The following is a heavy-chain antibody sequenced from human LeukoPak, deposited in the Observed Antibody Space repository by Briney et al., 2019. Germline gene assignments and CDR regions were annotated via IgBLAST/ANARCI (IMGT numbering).Heavy chain of an antibody. D-gene: IGHD1/OR15-1a*01. CDR2: ISSSSSTI. V-gene: IGHV3-48*02. CDR1: GFIFGDYN. Sequence: GGSLRLSCAASGFIFGDYNMNWVRQAPGKGLEWVSYISSSSSTIYYADSVKGRFTISRDNAKNSLYLQMNSLRDEDTAVYYCARDGSGTEGYYYYGMDVWGQGTTVTVSS. J-gene: IGHJ6*02. CDR3: ARDGSGTEGYYYYGMDV.